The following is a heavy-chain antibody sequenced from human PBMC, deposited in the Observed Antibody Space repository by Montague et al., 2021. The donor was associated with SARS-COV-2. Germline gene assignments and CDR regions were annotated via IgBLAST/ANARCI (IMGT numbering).Heavy chain of an antibody. Sequence: FLRLSCAASGFSFSSYNMNWVRQAPGKGLEWVSSMSSSSKYIYYADSVKGRFTISRDNAKNSLYLQMNSLRAEDTAVYYCARDHRQVWFGAPVMERYFDYWGQGTLVTASS. CDR2: MSSSSKYI. CDR1: GFSFSSYN. D-gene: IGHD3-10*01. CDR3: ARDHRQVWFGAPVMERYFDY. J-gene: IGHJ4*02. V-gene: IGHV3-21*01.